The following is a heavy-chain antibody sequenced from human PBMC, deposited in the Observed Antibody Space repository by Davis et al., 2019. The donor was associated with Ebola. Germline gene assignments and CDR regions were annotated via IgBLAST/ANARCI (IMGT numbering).Heavy chain of an antibody. CDR2: ISAYNGNT. CDR3: ARFGYCSSTSCSWGPNYYYYYGMDV. CDR1: GGTFSSYA. Sequence: ASVKVSCNASGGTFSSYAISWVRQAPGQGLEWMGWISAYNGNTNYAQKLQGRVTMTTDTSTSTAYMELRSLRSDDTAVYYCARFGYCSSTSCSWGPNYYYYYGMDVWGQGTTVTVSS. V-gene: IGHV1-18*01. J-gene: IGHJ6*02. D-gene: IGHD2-2*01.